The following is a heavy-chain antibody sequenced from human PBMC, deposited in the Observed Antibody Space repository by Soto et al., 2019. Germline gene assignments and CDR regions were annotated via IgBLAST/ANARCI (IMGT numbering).Heavy chain of an antibody. CDR2: INAGNGNT. V-gene: IGHV1-3*01. D-gene: IGHD1-26*01. CDR1: GYTFTSYA. J-gene: IGHJ4*02. Sequence: ASVKVSCKASGYTFTSYAMHWVRQAPGQRLEWMGWINAGNGNTKYSQKFQGRVTITRDTSASTAYMELSSLRSEDTAVYYCASEIPSAEPGVGGFDYWGQGTLVTVSS. CDR3: ASEIPSAEPGVGGFDY.